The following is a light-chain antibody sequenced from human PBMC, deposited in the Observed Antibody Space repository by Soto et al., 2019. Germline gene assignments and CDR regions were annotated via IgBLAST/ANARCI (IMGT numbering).Light chain of an antibody. Sequence: QSALPQPASVSGSLGQSITISCTGVRSDVGGFDLVSWYQKHPGTAPQLIIYEGFKRPSGIANRFSGSKSGNTASLTISGLQAEDEAAYYCCSDVRSSLWVFGGGTQLTVL. CDR3: CSDVRSSLWV. CDR1: RSDVGGFDL. V-gene: IGLV2-23*01. CDR2: EGF. J-gene: IGLJ3*02.